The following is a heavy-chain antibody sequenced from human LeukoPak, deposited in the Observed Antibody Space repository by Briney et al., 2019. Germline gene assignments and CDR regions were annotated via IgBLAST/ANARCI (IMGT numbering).Heavy chain of an antibody. J-gene: IGHJ4*02. D-gene: IGHD4-17*01. CDR1: GVSISSYS. CDR3: ARAAGDYLPVDY. Sequence: SETLSLTCTVSGVSISSYSWNWIRQPPGKGLEWIGYIYYSGNTNYNPSLKSRVTISVDTSKNQFSLNLNSVTAADTAVYYCARAAGDYLPVDYWGQGTLVTVSS. V-gene: IGHV4-59*01. CDR2: IYYSGNT.